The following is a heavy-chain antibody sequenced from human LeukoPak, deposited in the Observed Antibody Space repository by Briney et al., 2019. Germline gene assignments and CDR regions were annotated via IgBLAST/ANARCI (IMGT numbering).Heavy chain of an antibody. CDR1: GGTFSSYA. CDR2: IIPIFGTA. Sequence: ASVKVSCKASGGTFSSYAISWVRQALGQGLEWMGRIIPIFGTANYAQKFQDRVTITTDESTSTAYMELSSLRSEDTAVYYCAREDSWRVFDYWGQGTLVTVSS. J-gene: IGHJ4*02. D-gene: IGHD1-26*01. V-gene: IGHV1-69*05. CDR3: AREDSWRVFDY.